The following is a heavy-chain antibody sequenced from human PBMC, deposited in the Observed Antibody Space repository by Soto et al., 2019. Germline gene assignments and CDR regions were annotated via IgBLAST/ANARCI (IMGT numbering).Heavy chain of an antibody. J-gene: IGHJ4*02. CDR3: AILGGAAAGTGFDY. D-gene: IGHD6-13*01. V-gene: IGHV3-23*01. CDR2: ISGSGGST. Sequence: LRLSCAASGFTFSSYAMSWVRQAPGKGLEWVSAISGSGGSTYCADSVKGRFTISRDNSKNTLYLQMNSLRAEDTAVYYCAILGGAAAGTGFDYWGQGTMVTVYS. CDR1: GFTFSSYA.